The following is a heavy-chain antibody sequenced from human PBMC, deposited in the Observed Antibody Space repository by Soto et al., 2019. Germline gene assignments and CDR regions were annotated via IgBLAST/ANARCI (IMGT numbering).Heavy chain of an antibody. J-gene: IGHJ3*02. CDR3: EKDNFRYDSSGYTFNNIDDFDM. Sequence: VVSLILSCSSSGFTFISCAMSWFRQAPVNGLEWVSSISGSVGSTYYADSVKVRVTISRDKSKNTLYLQMNSLRAEDTAVYYCEKDNFRYDSSGYTFNNIDDFDMWGQGKMVTVSS. CDR2: ISGSVGST. CDR1: GFTFISCA. V-gene: IGHV3-23*01. D-gene: IGHD3-22*01.